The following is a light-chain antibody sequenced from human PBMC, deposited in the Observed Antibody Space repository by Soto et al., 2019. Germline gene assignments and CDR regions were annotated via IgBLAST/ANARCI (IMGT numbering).Light chain of an antibody. Sequence: QSALTQPASVSGSPGQSITISCTGTSSDVGGYNYVSWYQQHPDKAPKLMIYEVSNRPSGVSNRFSGSKSGNTASLTISGLQAEDEADYYCSSYTISSTRVFGTGTKLTVL. CDR3: SSYTISSTRV. V-gene: IGLV2-14*01. CDR2: EVS. CDR1: SSDVGGYNY. J-gene: IGLJ1*01.